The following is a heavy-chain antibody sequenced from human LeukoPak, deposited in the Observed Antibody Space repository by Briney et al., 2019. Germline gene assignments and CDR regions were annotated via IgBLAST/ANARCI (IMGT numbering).Heavy chain of an antibody. Sequence: PSETLSLTCTVSGGSISSYYWSWVRQPAGKGLEWIGRIYASGNTNYNPSLKGRVTMTVDTSKNQFSLKLSSVTAADTAVYYCAGYYDSSGYYLGNYWGQGTLVTVSS. J-gene: IGHJ4*02. CDR3: AGYYDSSGYYLGNY. CDR1: GGSISSYY. D-gene: IGHD3-22*01. CDR2: IYASGNT. V-gene: IGHV4-4*07.